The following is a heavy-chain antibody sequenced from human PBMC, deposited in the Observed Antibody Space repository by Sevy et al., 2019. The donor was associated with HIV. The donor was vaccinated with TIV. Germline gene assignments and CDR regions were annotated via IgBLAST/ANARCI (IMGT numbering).Heavy chain of an antibody. J-gene: IGHJ4*02. CDR1: GFTFDDYA. D-gene: IGHD2-2*02. Sequence: GGSLRLSCAASGFTFDDYAMHWVRQAPGKGLEWVSVISWNSGSIGYADSVKDRFTISRDNAKNSLYLQMNSLRAEDTALYYCAKDTSRYCSSASCYTPWDYWGQGTLVTVSS. CDR3: AKDTSRYCSSASCYTPWDY. CDR2: ISWNSGSI. V-gene: IGHV3-9*01.